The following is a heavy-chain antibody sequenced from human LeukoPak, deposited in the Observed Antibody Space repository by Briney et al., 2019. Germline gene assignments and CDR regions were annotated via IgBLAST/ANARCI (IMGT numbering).Heavy chain of an antibody. CDR2: IYYSGST. V-gene: IGHV4-31*03. Sequence: SETLSLTCTVSSGSISSGGYYWSWIRQHPGKVLEWIGYIYYSGSTYYNPSLKSRVTMSVDSSKNQFSLKLSSVTAADTAVYYCARGAPYYFDYWGQGTLVTVSS. CDR1: SGSISSGGYY. CDR3: ARGAPYYFDY. J-gene: IGHJ4*02.